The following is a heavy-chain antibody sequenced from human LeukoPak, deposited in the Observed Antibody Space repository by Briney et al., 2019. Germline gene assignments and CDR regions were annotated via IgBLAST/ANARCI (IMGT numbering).Heavy chain of an antibody. CDR3: ARGVQGDYYDSSGYLNWFDP. J-gene: IGHJ5*02. CDR2: IIPIFGTA. D-gene: IGHD3-22*01. CDR1: GGTFSSYA. V-gene: IGHV1-69*13. Sequence: GASVKVSCKASGGTFSSYAISWVLQAPGQGLEWMGGIIPIFGTANYAQKFQGRVTITADESTSTAYMELSSLRSEDTAVYYCARGVQGDYYDSSGYLNWFDPWGQGTLVTVSS.